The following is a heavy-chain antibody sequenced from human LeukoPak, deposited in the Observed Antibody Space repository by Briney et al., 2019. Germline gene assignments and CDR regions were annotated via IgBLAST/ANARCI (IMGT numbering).Heavy chain of an antibody. J-gene: IGHJ4*02. D-gene: IGHD5-18*01. V-gene: IGHV3-21*01. CDR3: ARHGYSYGYSDY. CDR1: GFTFSSYS. CDR2: ISSSSSYI. Sequence: PGGSLRLSCAASGFTFSSYSMNWVRQAPGKGLEWVSSISSSSSYIYYADSVKGRFTISRDNAKNSLYLQMNSLRAEDTAVYYCARHGYSYGYSDYWGQGTLVTVSS.